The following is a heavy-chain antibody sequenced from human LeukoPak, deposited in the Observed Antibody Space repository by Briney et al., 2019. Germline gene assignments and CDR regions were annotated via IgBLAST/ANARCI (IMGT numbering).Heavy chain of an antibody. V-gene: IGHV3-30*02. J-gene: IGHJ4*02. D-gene: IGHD3-22*01. CDR1: GFTFSSYG. Sequence: GGSLRLSCAASGFTFSSYGMSWVRQAPGKGLEWVAFIQHDGSNKYHADSVKGRFTISRDDSKNTLYLQMNSLRAEDTAVYYCARDLYRIVVVPHYFDYWGQGTLVTVSS. CDR3: ARDLYRIVVVPHYFDY. CDR2: IQHDGSNK.